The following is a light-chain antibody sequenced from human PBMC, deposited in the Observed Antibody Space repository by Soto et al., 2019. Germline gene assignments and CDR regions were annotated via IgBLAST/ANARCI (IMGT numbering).Light chain of an antibody. CDR2: EGI. V-gene: IGLV2-23*01. CDR1: STDVYGSNF. Sequence: QSALTQPPSASGSPGQSVTISCTGTSTDVYGSNFVSWYQQHPGKAPKLMIYEGIKRPSGVSNRFSGSKSGNTASLTISGLQAEDEADYYCCSYAGSSSWVFGGGTKLTVL. J-gene: IGLJ3*02. CDR3: CSYAGSSSWV.